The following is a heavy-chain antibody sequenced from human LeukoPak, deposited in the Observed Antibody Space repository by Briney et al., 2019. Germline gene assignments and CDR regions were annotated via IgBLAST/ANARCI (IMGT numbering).Heavy chain of an antibody. V-gene: IGHV3-7*01. CDR2: IKQDGSEK. CDR3: ARDLDPRLWARLAFDI. D-gene: IGHD3-16*01. Sequence: TGGSLRLSCAASGLTFSSYWMSWVRQAPGKGLEWVANIKQDGSEKYYVDSVKGRFTISRDNAKNSLYLQMNSLRAEDTAVYYCARDLDPRLWARLAFDIWGQGTMVTVSS. CDR1: GLTFSSYW. J-gene: IGHJ3*02.